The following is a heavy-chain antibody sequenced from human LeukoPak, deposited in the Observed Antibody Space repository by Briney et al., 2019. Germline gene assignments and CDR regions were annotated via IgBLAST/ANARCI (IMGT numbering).Heavy chain of an antibody. CDR2: IYTNGST. J-gene: IGHJ6*03. Sequence: SETLSLTCTVSGGSISSYYWSWIRQPAGKGLEWIGRIYTNGSTIYNPSLKSRVTMSIDTSKNQFSLKLSSVTAADTAVYYCARGRYESTRLSAYYYYYMDVWGKGTTVTVSS. CDR1: GGSISSYY. CDR3: ARGRYESTRLSAYYYYYMDV. V-gene: IGHV4-4*07. D-gene: IGHD1-14*01.